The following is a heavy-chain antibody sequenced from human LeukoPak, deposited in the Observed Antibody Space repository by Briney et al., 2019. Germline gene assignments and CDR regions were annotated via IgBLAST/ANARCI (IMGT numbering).Heavy chain of an antibody. D-gene: IGHD3-16*01. V-gene: IGHV3-53*01. CDR3: ARGAAGGSGGINY. CDR1: GFTVSSNY. CDR2: IYSGADT. Sequence: GGSLRLSCAASGFTVSSNYMSWVRQAPGKGLEWVSIIYSGADTYYADSVKGRFTVSRDNSKNTVYLQMNSVRAEDTAVYYCARGAAGGSGGINYWGQGTLVTVSS. J-gene: IGHJ4*02.